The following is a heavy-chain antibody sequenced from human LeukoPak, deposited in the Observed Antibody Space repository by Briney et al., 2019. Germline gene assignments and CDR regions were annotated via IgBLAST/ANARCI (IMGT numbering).Heavy chain of an antibody. CDR2: IKQDGSEK. J-gene: IGHJ4*02. CDR1: GFTFSSYW. D-gene: IGHD1-26*01. Sequence: GGSLRLSCAASGFTFSSYWMSWVRQAPGKGLEWVANIKQDGSEKYYVDSVKGRFTISRDNAKNSLYLQMNSLRAEDTAAYYCARTSGSYYPLSFDYWGQGTLVTVSS. V-gene: IGHV3-7*01. CDR3: ARTSGSYYPLSFDY.